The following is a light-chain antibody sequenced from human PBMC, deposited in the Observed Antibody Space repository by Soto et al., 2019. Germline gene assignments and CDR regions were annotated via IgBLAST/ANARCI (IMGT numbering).Light chain of an antibody. CDR1: QSISSY. V-gene: IGKV1-39*01. Sequence: DIQMTQSPSSLSASVGDRVTITCRASQSISSYLNWYQQKPGKAPELLIFAASRLQSGVPSRFSGSGSGTDFTLTINTLQPEDFATYYCQQSYTTSWTFGQGTKVEIE. CDR3: QQSYTTSWT. J-gene: IGKJ1*01. CDR2: AAS.